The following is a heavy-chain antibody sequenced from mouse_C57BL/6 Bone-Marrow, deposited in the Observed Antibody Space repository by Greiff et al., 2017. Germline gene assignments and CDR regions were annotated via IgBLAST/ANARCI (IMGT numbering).Heavy chain of an antibody. D-gene: IGHD1-1*01. V-gene: IGHV1-59*01. CDR1: GYTFTSYW. CDR3: AGYGSRAWFAY. Sequence: QVQLQQPGAELVRPGTSVKLSCKASGYTFTSYWMHWVKQRPGQGLEWIGVIDPSDSYTNYNQKFKGKATLTVDTSSSTAYMQLSSLTSEDSAVYYCAGYGSRAWFAYWGQGNLVTVSA. J-gene: IGHJ3*01. CDR2: IDPSDSYT.